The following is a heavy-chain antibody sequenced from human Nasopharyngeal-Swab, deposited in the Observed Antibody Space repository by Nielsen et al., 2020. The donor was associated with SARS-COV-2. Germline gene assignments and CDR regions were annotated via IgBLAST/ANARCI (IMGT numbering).Heavy chain of an antibody. J-gene: IGHJ3*02. CDR1: GGSISSGDYY. V-gene: IGHV4-30-4*01. Sequence: SETLSLTCTVSGGSISSGDYYWSWIRQPPGKGLEWIGYIYYSGSTYYNPSLKSRVTISVDRSKNQFSLKLSSVTAADTAVYYCARVGSWTDCGGDCYTRAIDAFDIWGQGTMVTVSS. CDR2: IYYSGST. CDR3: ARVGSWTDCGGDCYTRAIDAFDI. D-gene: IGHD2-21*02.